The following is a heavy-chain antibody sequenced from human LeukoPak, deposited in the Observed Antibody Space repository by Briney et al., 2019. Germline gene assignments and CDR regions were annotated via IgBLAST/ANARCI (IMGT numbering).Heavy chain of an antibody. CDR1: GASITTADYY. CDR3: ARSFSEKFYFES. V-gene: IGHV4-39*01. CDR2: VLFTGDT. Sequence: PSETLSLTCTVSGASITTADYYWGWIRQPPGKGLEWIGTVLFTGDTYYTPSLKNRVTIFIHTSNKEFSLNLTSVTAADTAMYFCARSFSEKFYFESWGQGTLVTVSS. D-gene: IGHD1-26*01. J-gene: IGHJ4*02.